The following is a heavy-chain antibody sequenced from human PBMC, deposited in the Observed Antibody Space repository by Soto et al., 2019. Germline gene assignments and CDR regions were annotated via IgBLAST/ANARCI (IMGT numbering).Heavy chain of an antibody. J-gene: IGHJ4*02. D-gene: IGHD6-6*01. CDR1: GYTFTSYY. Sequence: ASVKVSCKASGYTFTSYYMHWVRQAPGQGLEWMGIINPSGGGTSYAQKFQGRVTMTRDTSTSTVYMELSSLRSEDTAVYYCARGPALEQLAPHFDYWGQGTLVTVSS. CDR3: ARGPALEQLAPHFDY. V-gene: IGHV1-46*01. CDR2: INPSGGGT.